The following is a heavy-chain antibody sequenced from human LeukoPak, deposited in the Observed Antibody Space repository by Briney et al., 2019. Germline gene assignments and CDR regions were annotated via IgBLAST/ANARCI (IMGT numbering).Heavy chain of an antibody. CDR3: ASGGYDFLAYGY. CDR1: GGSISSSSYY. Sequence: SETLSLTCTVSGGSISSSSYYWGWIRQPPGKGLEWIGSIYYSGSTYYNPSLKSRVTISVDTSKNQFSLKLSSVTAADTAVYYCASGGYDFLAYGYWGQGTLVTVSS. J-gene: IGHJ4*02. V-gene: IGHV4-39*07. CDR2: IYYSGST. D-gene: IGHD5-12*01.